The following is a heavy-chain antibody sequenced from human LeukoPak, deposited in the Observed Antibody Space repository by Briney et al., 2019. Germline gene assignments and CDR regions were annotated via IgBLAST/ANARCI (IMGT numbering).Heavy chain of an antibody. Sequence: PGGSLRLSCAASGFTFSSYSMNWVRQAPGKGLEWVSYISSSSSTIYYADSVKGRFTISRDNAKNSLYLQMNSLRAEDTAVYYCARHLWFGEPMPDYWGQGTLVTVSS. J-gene: IGHJ4*02. CDR1: GFTFSSYS. D-gene: IGHD3-10*01. CDR3: ARHLWFGEPMPDY. CDR2: ISSSSSTI. V-gene: IGHV3-48*01.